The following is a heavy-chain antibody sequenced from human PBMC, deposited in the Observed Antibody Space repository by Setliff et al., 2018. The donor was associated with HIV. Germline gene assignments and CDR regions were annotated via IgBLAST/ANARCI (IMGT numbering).Heavy chain of an antibody. CDR2: IFYFGSV. J-gene: IGHJ5*01. Sequence: PSETLSLTCRVSGGSFNTRRTKWGWIRQSPGKGLEWIGSIFYFGSVTYNPSLKSRPLISIDTSKTQFSLNLRSVTAADTAVYYCVRELLGSGGTVPEVNFFDSWGQGTLDTVSS. CDR1: GGSFNTRRTK. CDR3: VRELLGSGGTVPEVNFFDS. D-gene: IGHD1-26*01. V-gene: IGHV4-39*07.